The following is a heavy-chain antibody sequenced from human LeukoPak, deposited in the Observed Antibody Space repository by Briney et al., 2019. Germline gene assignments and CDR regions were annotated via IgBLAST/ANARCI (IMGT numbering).Heavy chain of an antibody. CDR1: GCSISSGGYY. J-gene: IGHJ3*02. V-gene: IGHV4-31*03. CDR2: IYYSGST. CDR3: ARDRALGELLYAFDI. D-gene: IGHD2-2*02. Sequence: SETLSLTCTVSGCSISSGGYYWSWIRQHPGKGLEWIGYIYYSGSTYYNPSLKSRVTISVDTSKNQFSLKLSSVTAADTAVYYCARDRALGELLYAFDIWGQGTMVTVSS.